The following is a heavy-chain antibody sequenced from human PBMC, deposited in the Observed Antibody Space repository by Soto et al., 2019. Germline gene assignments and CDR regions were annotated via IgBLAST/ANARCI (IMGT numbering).Heavy chain of an antibody. J-gene: IGHJ4*02. V-gene: IGHV3-7*01. CDR1: GVTFSSDW. Sequence: RGALRLSCAASGVTFSSDWISWVRQAPGKGLEWVANIKQDGSEKYYVDSVKGRFTISRDNAKNSLNLQMNSLRAEDTAVYYCARVTDYYESSGYFDYWGQGTLVTVSS. D-gene: IGHD3-22*01. CDR2: IKQDGSEK. CDR3: ARVTDYYESSGYFDY.